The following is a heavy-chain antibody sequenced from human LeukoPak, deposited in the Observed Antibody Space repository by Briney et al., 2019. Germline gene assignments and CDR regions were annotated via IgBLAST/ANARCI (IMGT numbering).Heavy chain of an antibody. J-gene: IGHJ5*01. CDR2: IHYRGTT. Sequence: PSETLSLTCSVSGASINSYYWNWIRQSPGKALEWLGNIHYRGTTNYNPSLKSRVTLSLDSSKSQFALKVTSVTAADTAFYYCARDPKSAVAADWFDPWGQGTLVTVSS. D-gene: IGHD6-19*01. V-gene: IGHV4-59*12. CDR1: GASINSYY. CDR3: ARDPKSAVAADWFDP.